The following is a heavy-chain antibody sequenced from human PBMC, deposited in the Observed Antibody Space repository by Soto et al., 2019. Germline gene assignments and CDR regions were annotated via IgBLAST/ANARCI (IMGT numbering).Heavy chain of an antibody. CDR2: IYYSGST. CDR1: GGSISSSSYY. J-gene: IGHJ3*02. Sequence: SETLSLTCTVSGGSISSSSYYWGWIRQPPGKGLEWIGSIYYSGSTYYNPSLKSRVTISVDTSKNQFSLKLSSVTAADTAVYYCASAGLVAGAFDIWGQGTMVTVS. D-gene: IGHD6-19*01. CDR3: ASAGLVAGAFDI. V-gene: IGHV4-39*01.